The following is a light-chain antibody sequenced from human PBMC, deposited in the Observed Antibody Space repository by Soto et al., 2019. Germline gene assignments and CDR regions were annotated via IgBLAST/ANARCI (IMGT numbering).Light chain of an antibody. CDR3: AAWDDTLDVFYV. CDR2: SNN. Sequence: QSALTQPPSASGAPGQTVTISCSGSSSNIGANSVNWYQQVPGKAPKFLISSNNQRPSGVPDRFSGSKSGTSASLAISGLQSDDEADYYCAAWDDTLDVFYVFGSGTKLTVL. CDR1: SSNIGANS. V-gene: IGLV1-44*01. J-gene: IGLJ1*01.